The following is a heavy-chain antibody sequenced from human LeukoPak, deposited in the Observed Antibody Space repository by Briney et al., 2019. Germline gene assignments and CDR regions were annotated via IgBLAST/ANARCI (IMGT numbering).Heavy chain of an antibody. CDR2: IYNSGIT. J-gene: IGHJ6*03. V-gene: IGHV4-59*02. CDR3: ARDHLPAGAPGYYMDV. Sequence: SETLSLTCTVSGGSVSSHCWSWIRQPPGKGLEWIGYIYNSGITNYNPSLKSRVTMSVDTSKNQFSLMLRSVTAGDTAVYYCARDHLPAGAPGYYMDVWGKGTTVTVSS. CDR1: GGSVSSHC. D-gene: IGHD4/OR15-4a*01.